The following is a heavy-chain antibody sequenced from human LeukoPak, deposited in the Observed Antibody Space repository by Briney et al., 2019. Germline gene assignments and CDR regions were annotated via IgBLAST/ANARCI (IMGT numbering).Heavy chain of an antibody. J-gene: IGHJ3*02. V-gene: IGHV1-24*01. CDR3: ARDPGITIFGVVTPKIAFDI. D-gene: IGHD3-3*01. CDR1: GYTLTELS. Sequence: ASVKVSCKVSGYTLTELSMHWVRQAPGKGLEWMGGFDPEDGETIYAQKFQGRVTMTEDTSTDTAYMELSSLRSEDTAVYYCARDPGITIFGVVTPKIAFDIWGQGTMVTVSS. CDR2: FDPEDGET.